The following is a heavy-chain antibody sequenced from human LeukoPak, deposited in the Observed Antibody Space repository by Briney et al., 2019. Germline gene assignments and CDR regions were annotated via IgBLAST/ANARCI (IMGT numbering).Heavy chain of an antibody. Sequence: GGSLRLSCTASGFTFGDYAMSWFRQAPGKGLEWVGFIRSKAYGGTTEYAASVKGRFTISRDDSKSIAYLQMNRLKTEDTAVYYCTREKEMATINFDYWGQGTLVTVSS. CDR3: TREKEMATINFDY. J-gene: IGHJ4*02. CDR2: IRSKAYGGTT. D-gene: IGHD5-24*01. V-gene: IGHV3-49*03. CDR1: GFTFGDYA.